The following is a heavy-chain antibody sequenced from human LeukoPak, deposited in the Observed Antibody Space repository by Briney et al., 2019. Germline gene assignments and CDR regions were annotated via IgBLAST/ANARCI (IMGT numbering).Heavy chain of an antibody. Sequence: SETLSLTCSVSGGSISRLYWSWIRQPPGKGLEWIGYIYYTGSTNYNPSLKSRVTIFVDMSKNQFSLRRSSVTAADTALYYCARHRAYSSSSPFDYWGQGTLVTVSS. J-gene: IGHJ4*02. D-gene: IGHD6-6*01. CDR1: GGSISRLY. CDR2: IYYTGST. CDR3: ARHRAYSSSSPFDY. V-gene: IGHV4-59*08.